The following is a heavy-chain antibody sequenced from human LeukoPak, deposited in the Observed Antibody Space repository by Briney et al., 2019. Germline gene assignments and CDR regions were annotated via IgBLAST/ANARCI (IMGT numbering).Heavy chain of an antibody. V-gene: IGHV3-30*18. D-gene: IGHD3-10*01. CDR3: AKDFRLGSDFYYYYGMDV. Sequence: PGGSLRLSCAASGFTFSSYGMHWVRQAPGMGLEWVAVISYDGSNKYYADSVKGRFTISRDNSKNTLYLQMNSLRAEDTAVYYCAKDFRLGSDFYYYYGMDVWGQGTTVTVSS. CDR2: ISYDGSNK. CDR1: GFTFSSYG. J-gene: IGHJ6*02.